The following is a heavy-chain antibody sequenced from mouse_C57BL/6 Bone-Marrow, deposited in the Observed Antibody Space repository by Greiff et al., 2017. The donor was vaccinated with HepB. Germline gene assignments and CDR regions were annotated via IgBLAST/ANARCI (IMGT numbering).Heavy chain of an antibody. V-gene: IGHV2-6-1*01. CDR1: GFSLTSYG. Sequence: VKLQESGPGLVAPSQSLSITCTVSGFSLTSYGVHWVRQPPGKGLEWLVVIWSDGSTTYNSALNSRLTISKDNSKSQVFLKMNSLQTDDTAMYYCARHYYLGAMDYWGQGTSVTVSS. D-gene: IGHD1-1*01. CDR3: ARHYYLGAMDY. CDR2: IWSDGST. J-gene: IGHJ4*01.